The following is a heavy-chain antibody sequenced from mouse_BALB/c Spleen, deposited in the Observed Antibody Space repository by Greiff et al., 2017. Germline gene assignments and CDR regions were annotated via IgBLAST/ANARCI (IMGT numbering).Heavy chain of an antibody. CDR1: GFTFSSYA. CDR3: AREGLRYYAMDY. Sequence: EVQLVESGGGLVKPGGSLKLSCAASGFTFSSYAMSWVRQTPEKRLEWVASISSGGSTYYPDTVTGRFTISRDNAKNTLYLEMSSLRSEDTAMYYCAREGLRYYAMDYWGQGTSVTVSS. CDR2: ISSGGST. V-gene: IGHV5-9-4*01. J-gene: IGHJ4*01. D-gene: IGHD1-1*01.